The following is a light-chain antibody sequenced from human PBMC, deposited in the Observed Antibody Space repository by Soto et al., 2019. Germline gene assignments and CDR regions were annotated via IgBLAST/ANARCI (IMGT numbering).Light chain of an antibody. J-gene: IGLJ2*01. V-gene: IGLV2-14*01. CDR2: DVS. CDR1: SSDVGGYNY. CDR3: SSYTSSSHVV. Sequence: QSALTQPASVYGSPGQSITISCTGTSSDVGGYNYVSWYQQHPGKAPKLMIYDVSNRPSGVSNRFSGSKSGNTAYLTISGLQSEDEADYYCSSYTSSSHVVFGGGTKLTVL.